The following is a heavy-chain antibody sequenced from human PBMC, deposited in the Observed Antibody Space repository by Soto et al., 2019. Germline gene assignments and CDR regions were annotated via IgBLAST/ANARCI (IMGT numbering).Heavy chain of an antibody. V-gene: IGHV1-58*02. CDR1: GFTFTSSA. J-gene: IGHJ6*02. CDR3: AVVAAAGVYYGMDV. CDR2: IVVGSGNT. Sequence: SVKVSCKASGFTFTSSAMQWVRQARGQRLEWIGWIVVGSGNTNYAQKFQERVTITRDMSTSTAYMELSNLRSEDTAVYYCAVVAAAGVYYGMDVWGQGTTVTVSS. D-gene: IGHD6-13*01.